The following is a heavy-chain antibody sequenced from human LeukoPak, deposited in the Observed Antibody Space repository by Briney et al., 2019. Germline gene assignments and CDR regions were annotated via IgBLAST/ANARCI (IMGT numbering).Heavy chain of an antibody. CDR2: IYYSGST. Sequence: SETLSLTCTVSGGSISNYYWTWIRQPPGKGLEWIGYIYYSGSTNYNPSLKSRVTISVDTSKNQFSLKLSSVTAADTAVYYCAVRGYSYGHFDYWGQGTLVTVSS. CDR3: AVRGYSYGHFDY. D-gene: IGHD5-18*01. J-gene: IGHJ4*02. CDR1: GGSISNYY. V-gene: IGHV4-59*08.